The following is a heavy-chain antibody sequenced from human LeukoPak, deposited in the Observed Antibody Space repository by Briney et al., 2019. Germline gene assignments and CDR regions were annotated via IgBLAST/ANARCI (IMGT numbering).Heavy chain of an antibody. D-gene: IGHD1-26*01. V-gene: IGHV3-30*18. CDR3: AKGGKWDVTPFDY. J-gene: IGHJ4*02. CDR2: ISYDGSNK. CDR1: GFTFSNYG. Sequence: GGSLRLSCAASGFTFSNYGMHWVRQAPGKGLEWVAVISYDGSNKYYADSVKGRFTISRDNSKNTLYLQVNSLRAEDTAVYYCAKGGKWDVTPFDYWGQGTLVTVSS.